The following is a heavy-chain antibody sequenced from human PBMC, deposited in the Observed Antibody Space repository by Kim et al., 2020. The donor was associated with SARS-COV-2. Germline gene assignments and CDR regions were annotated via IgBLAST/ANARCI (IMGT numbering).Heavy chain of an antibody. J-gene: IGHJ3*02. CDR1: GFIVSSYC. CDR3: ARDRYTSGHNFDI. CDR2: IYSGDNT. V-gene: IGHV3-66*01. Sequence: GGSLRLSCAASGFIVSSYCMRWVRQAPGKGLEWVSAIYSGDNTFYADSVKGRFTVSRDNSKNTLYLQMNSLRAEDTAVYYCARDRYTSGHNFDIWGQGTVVTVSS. D-gene: IGHD3-22*01.